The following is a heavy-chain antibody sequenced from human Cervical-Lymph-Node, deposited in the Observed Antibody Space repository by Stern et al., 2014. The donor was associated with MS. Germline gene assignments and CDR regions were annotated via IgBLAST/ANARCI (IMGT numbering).Heavy chain of an antibody. D-gene: IGHD5-18*01. J-gene: IGHJ4*02. CDR2: IIPIFGTA. Sequence: VQLVQSGAEVKKPGSSVKVSFKASGGTFSSYAISWVRQAPGQGLEWMGGIIPIFGTANYAQKFQGRVTITADESTSTAYMELSSLRSEDTAVYYCARDSVDTAMATPYFDYWGQGTLVTVSS. CDR3: ARDSVDTAMATPYFDY. CDR1: GGTFSSYA. V-gene: IGHV1-69*01.